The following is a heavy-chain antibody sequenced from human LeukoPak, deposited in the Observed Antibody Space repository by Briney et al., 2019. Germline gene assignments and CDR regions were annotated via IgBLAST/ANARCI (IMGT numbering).Heavy chain of an antibody. CDR3: VRHLKFSSAPIDS. CDR1: GGSLSSYY. J-gene: IGHJ4*02. V-gene: IGHV4-59*08. D-gene: IGHD6-19*01. CDR2: IFSSATT. Sequence: SETLSLTCSVSGGSLSSYYWSWLRQPPGKKFEWLGHIFSSATTNYNPSLKSRVTISADSSNNQFSLKVTSVTAADTAVYFCVRHLKFSSAPIDSWGQGTLVTVST.